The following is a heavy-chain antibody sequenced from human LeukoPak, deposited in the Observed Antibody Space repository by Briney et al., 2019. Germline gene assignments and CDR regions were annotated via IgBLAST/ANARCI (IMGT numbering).Heavy chain of an antibody. D-gene: IGHD1-26*01. Sequence: PGGSLRLSCAASGFTVSSDWMYWVRQAPGKGPVWVSRINPDGTYIDYADSVKGRFTISRDDAKNTLYPQMNSLRADDTALYYCSKDLGLWGQGTLVTVSS. CDR3: SKDLGL. CDR2: INPDGTYI. CDR1: GFTVSSDW. V-gene: IGHV3-74*01. J-gene: IGHJ4*02.